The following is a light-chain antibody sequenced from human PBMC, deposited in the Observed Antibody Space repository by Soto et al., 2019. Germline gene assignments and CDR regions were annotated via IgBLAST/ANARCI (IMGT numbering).Light chain of an antibody. CDR2: GAS. CDR3: QQYANSPIT. J-gene: IGKJ5*01. Sequence: EIVMTQSPATLSVSPGERATLSCRASQSVSIDLAWYQQTPGQAPRLLIYGASTRATGIPVRFFGSGSGTDFTLTINRLEPEDFAVYYCQQYANSPITFGQGTRLEIK. CDR1: QSVSID. V-gene: IGKV3-15*01.